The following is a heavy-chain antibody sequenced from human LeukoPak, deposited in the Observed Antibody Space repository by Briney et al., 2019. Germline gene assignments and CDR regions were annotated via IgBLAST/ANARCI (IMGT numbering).Heavy chain of an antibody. CDR1: GYTFTNFA. J-gene: IGHJ4*02. V-gene: IGHV1-3*01. CDR2: INAGNGNT. Sequence: ASVNVSCKASGYTFTNFAMHWVRQAPGQRLEWMGWINAGNGNTKYSQKFQGRVTITRDTSASTAYMELSSLRSEDAAVYYCARDLGVVVIPTGEYYFDYWGQGTLVTVSS. D-gene: IGHD3-22*01. CDR3: ARDLGVVVIPTGEYYFDY.